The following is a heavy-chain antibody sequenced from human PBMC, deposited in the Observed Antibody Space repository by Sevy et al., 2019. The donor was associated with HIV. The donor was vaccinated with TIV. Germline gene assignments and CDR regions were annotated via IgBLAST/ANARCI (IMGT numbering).Heavy chain of an antibody. D-gene: IGHD2-21*01. V-gene: IGHV3-72*01. CDR2: IRNKANSYTT. CDR1: GFTFSDYY. J-gene: IGHJ4*02. CDR3: ARVMRGILWWSLDS. Sequence: GESLKISCAASGFTFSDYYMDWVRQAPGKGLEWVGRIRNKANSYTTEFAASVKGRFTISRDDSKNSLYLQMHSLKTDDTAVYYCARVMRGILWWSLDSWGQGTLVTVSS.